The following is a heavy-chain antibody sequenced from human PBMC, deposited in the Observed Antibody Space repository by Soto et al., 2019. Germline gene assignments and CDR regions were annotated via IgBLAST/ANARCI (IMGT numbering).Heavy chain of an antibody. Sequence: EVQLVESGGGLVKPGGSLRLSCAASGFTFSSYTLNWVRQAPGKGLEWVSSISSSSNYIYYADSVKGRFTISRDNAKNSPYLQMNSLRAEDTAVYYCARGYDSFDYWGQGTLVTVSS. D-gene: IGHD3-22*01. J-gene: IGHJ4*02. CDR2: ISSSSNYI. CDR3: ARGYDSFDY. V-gene: IGHV3-21*01. CDR1: GFTFSSYT.